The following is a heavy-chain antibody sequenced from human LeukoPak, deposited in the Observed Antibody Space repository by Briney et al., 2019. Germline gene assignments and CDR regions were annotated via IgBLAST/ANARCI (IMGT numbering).Heavy chain of an antibody. J-gene: IGHJ4*02. CDR1: GGSFNAYY. V-gene: IGHV4-34*01. Sequence: PSETLSLTCAVYGGSFNAYYLSWIRQPPGKGLEWIGEINHSGSTYYNPSLKSRVTISVDTSKNQFSLKLSSVTAADTAVYYCARVAGDSSWYYYWGQGTLVTVSS. CDR3: ARVAGDSSWYYY. CDR2: INHSGST. D-gene: IGHD6-13*01.